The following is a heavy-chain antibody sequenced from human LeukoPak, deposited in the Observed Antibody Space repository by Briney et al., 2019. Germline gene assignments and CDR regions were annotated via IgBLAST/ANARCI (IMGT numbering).Heavy chain of an antibody. CDR2: ISAYNGNT. CDR1: GYTFTSYG. CDR3: ARELHSSGWSPCEYFQH. J-gene: IGHJ1*01. Sequence: ASVKVSCKASGYTFTSYGISWVRQAPGQGLEWMGWISAYNGNTNYAQKLQGRVTMTTDTSTSTAYMELRSLRSDDTAVYYCARELHSSGWSPCEYFQHWGQGTLVTVSS. V-gene: IGHV1-18*01. D-gene: IGHD6-19*01.